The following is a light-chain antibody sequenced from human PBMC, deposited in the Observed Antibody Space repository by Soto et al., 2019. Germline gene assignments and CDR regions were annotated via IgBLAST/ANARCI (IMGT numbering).Light chain of an antibody. CDR3: QQYYSTPLT. Sequence: DIVMTQSPDSLAGSLGEMATINCKSSQSVLYSSNNKNYLAWYQQKPGQPPKLLIYWASTRESGVPDRFSGSGSGTDFTLTISSLQAEDVAVYYCQQYYSTPLTFGPGTKVDIK. J-gene: IGKJ3*01. CDR2: WAS. CDR1: QSVLYSSNNKNY. V-gene: IGKV4-1*01.